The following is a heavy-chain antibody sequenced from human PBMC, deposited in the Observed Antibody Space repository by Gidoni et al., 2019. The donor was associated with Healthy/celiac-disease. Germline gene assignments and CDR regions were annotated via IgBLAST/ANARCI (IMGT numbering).Heavy chain of an antibody. Sequence: QVQLQQWGAGLLKPSETLSLTCAVYGGSFSGYYWSWIRQPPGKGLEWIGEINHSGSTNYNPSLKSRVTISVDTSKNQFSLKLSSVTAADTAVYYCARGDGCSSTSCYGGYMDVWGKGTTVTVSS. J-gene: IGHJ6*03. CDR1: GGSFSGYY. D-gene: IGHD2-2*01. CDR3: ARGDGCSSTSCYGGYMDV. V-gene: IGHV4-34*01. CDR2: INHSGST.